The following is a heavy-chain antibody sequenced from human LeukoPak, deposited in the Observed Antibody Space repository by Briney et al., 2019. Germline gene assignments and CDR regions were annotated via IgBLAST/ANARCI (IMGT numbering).Heavy chain of an antibody. J-gene: IGHJ4*02. V-gene: IGHV3-23*01. Sequence: GGSLRLSCAASGFTFSNYAMSWVRQAPGKGLEWVSAISGGGGTAYYADSVRGRFTISRDNSKNTLYLQMNSLRAEDTAVYYCAKTIRGATSRGAGFDYWGQGTLVTVSS. CDR1: GFTFSNYA. CDR2: ISGGGGTA. CDR3: AKTIRGATSRGAGFDY. D-gene: IGHD2-2*01.